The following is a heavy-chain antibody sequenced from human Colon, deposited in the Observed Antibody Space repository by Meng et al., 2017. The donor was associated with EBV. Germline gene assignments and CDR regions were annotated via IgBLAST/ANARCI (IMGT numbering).Heavy chain of an antibody. D-gene: IGHD4-17*01. CDR2: VRYSGTA. CDR3: ARHVYGDSYGF. V-gene: IGHV4-39*01. J-gene: IGHJ4*02. Sequence: QLQLQESGPGLVKPSETLALTCTVSGWSLDNSDYFWDWIRQPPGKGLEWIGSVRYSGTAYYNPSLTSRVTISVDTSKNQFSLNLSSLTAADTAVYYCARHVYGDSYGFWGQGTLVTVSS. CDR1: GWSLDNSDYF.